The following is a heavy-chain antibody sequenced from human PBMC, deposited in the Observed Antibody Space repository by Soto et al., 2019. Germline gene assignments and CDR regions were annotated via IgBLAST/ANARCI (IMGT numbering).Heavy chain of an antibody. CDR3: ARDSSGWPRAGYGMDV. Sequence: PGGSLRTSCAASGFTFSSYEMNWVRQAPGKGLEWVSYISSSGSTIYYADSVKGRFAISRDNAKNSLYLQMNSLRAEDTAVYYCARDSSGWPRAGYGMDVWGQGTTVTVSS. V-gene: IGHV3-48*03. CDR2: ISSSGSTI. J-gene: IGHJ6*02. CDR1: GFTFSSYE. D-gene: IGHD6-19*01.